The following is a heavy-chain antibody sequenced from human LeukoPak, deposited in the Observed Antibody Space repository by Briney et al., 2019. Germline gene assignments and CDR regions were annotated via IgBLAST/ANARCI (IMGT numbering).Heavy chain of an antibody. CDR3: ARVGVAMLWLRAYFDY. J-gene: IGHJ4*02. CDR2: ISYDGSNK. D-gene: IGHD5-18*01. CDR1: GFTFSSYA. V-gene: IGHV3-30-3*01. Sequence: GGSLRLSCAASGFTFSSYAMHWVRQAPGKGLEWVAVISYDGSNKYYADSVKGRFTISRDNSKNTLYLQMNSLRAEDTAVYYCARVGVAMLWLRAYFDYWGQGTLVIVSS.